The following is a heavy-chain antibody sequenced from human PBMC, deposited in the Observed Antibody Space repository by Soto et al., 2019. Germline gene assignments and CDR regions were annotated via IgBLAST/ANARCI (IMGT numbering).Heavy chain of an antibody. Sequence: ASVKVSCKASGFTFTSSAVQWVRQAPGQGLEWMGWISAYNGNTKYAQKLQGRVTMTTDTSTSTAYMELRSLRSDDTAVYYCARGVGSGSYYNRPFDFWGQG. V-gene: IGHV1-18*01. CDR3: ARGVGSGSYYNRPFDF. CDR1: GFTFTSSA. CDR2: ISAYNGNT. J-gene: IGHJ4*02. D-gene: IGHD3-10*01.